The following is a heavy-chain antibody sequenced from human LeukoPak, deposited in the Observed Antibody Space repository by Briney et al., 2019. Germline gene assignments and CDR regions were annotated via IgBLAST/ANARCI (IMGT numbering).Heavy chain of an antibody. CDR1: GGSFSGYY. J-gene: IGHJ5*02. V-gene: IGHV4-34*01. CDR3: ARLRLWFGRQFDP. D-gene: IGHD3-10*01. Sequence: TSETLSLTCAVYGGSFSGYYWSWIRQPPGKGLEWIGEINHSGSTNYNPSLKSRVTISVDTSKNQFSLKLSSVTAADTAVYYCARLRLWFGRQFDPWGQGTLVTVSS. CDR2: INHSGST.